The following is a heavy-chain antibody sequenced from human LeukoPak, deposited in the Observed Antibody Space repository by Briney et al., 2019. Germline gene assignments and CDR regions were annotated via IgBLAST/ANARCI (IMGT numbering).Heavy chain of an antibody. Sequence: SETLSLTCTVSGGSISSSSYYWGWIRQPPGKGLEWIGSIYYSGSTYYNPSLKSRVTISVDTSKNQFSLKLSSVTAADTAVYYCARDVLNYYGSGSYQDYWGQGTLVTVSS. CDR3: ARDVLNYYGSGSYQDY. CDR2: IYYSGST. V-gene: IGHV4-39*07. J-gene: IGHJ4*02. D-gene: IGHD3-10*01. CDR1: GGSISSSSYY.